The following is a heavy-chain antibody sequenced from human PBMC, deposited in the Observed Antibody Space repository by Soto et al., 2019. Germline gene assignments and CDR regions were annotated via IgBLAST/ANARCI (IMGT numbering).Heavy chain of an antibody. Sequence: EVQLLESGGGLVQPGGSVRLSCAASGLTFGNYAMSWVRQAPGKGLEWVSAISGDSGRTYYADSVKGRFTISRDNSKNTLYLQMNTLRAEDTAVYYCAVTPNCGRDCSAASDWYFDIWGRGTLVTVSS. CDR2: ISGDSGRT. V-gene: IGHV3-23*01. D-gene: IGHD2-21*02. J-gene: IGHJ2*01. CDR3: AVTPNCGRDCSAASDWYFDI. CDR1: GLTFGNYA.